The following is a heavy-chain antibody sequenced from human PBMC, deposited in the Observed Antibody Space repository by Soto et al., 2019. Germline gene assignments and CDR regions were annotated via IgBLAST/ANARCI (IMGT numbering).Heavy chain of an antibody. CDR1: GFTFSSYG. CDR2: ISYDGSNK. Sequence: LRLSCAASGFTFSSYGMHWVRQAPGKGLEWVAVISYDGSNKYYADSVKGRFTISRDNSKNTLYLQMNSLRAEDTAVYYCAKDHHDSGDYDLGYYYYYGMDVWGQGTTVTVSS. V-gene: IGHV3-30*18. CDR3: AKDHHDSGDYDLGYYYYYGMDV. J-gene: IGHJ6*02. D-gene: IGHD4-17*01.